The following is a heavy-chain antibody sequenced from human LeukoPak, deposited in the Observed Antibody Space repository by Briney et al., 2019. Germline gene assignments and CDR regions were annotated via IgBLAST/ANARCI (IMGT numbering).Heavy chain of an antibody. D-gene: IGHD1-20*01. CDR1: DYTFSNYA. CDR2: ISGGGGST. Sequence: PGGSLRLSCAASDYTFSNYAMNWVPDAPGKGLEWVFGISGGGGSTYYADSVEGRLTISSDNSKNTLYLQMDSLRAEDTALYYCAKGSGITNCHWIDPWGQGTLVTVSS. J-gene: IGHJ5*02. V-gene: IGHV3-23*01. CDR3: AKGSGITNCHWIDP.